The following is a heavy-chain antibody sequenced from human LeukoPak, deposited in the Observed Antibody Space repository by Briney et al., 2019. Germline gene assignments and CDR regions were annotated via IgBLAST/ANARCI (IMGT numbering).Heavy chain of an antibody. Sequence: GGSLRLSCAASGFSFKRYWMPWVRQAPGKGLEWVSFMNSGGGVTGYADSVKGRFTISRDNAKNTMYLQMNGLRADDTAVYYCARVEVYRIDYWGQGTLVTVSS. CDR2: MNSGGGVT. J-gene: IGHJ4*02. D-gene: IGHD3-16*02. V-gene: IGHV3-74*01. CDR1: GFSFKRYW. CDR3: ARVEVYRIDY.